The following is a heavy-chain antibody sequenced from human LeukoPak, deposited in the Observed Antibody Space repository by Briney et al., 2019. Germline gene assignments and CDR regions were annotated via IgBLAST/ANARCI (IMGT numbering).Heavy chain of an antibody. CDR1: GGSFSGYY. J-gene: IGHJ5*02. D-gene: IGHD3-22*01. CDR2: INHSGST. Sequence: SETLSLTCAVYGGSFSGYYWSWIRQPPGKGLEWIGEINHSGSTNYNPSLKSRVTISVDTSKNQFSLKLSSVTAADTAVYYCARVLARIVRSDPWGQGTLVTVSS. V-gene: IGHV4-34*01. CDR3: ARVLARIVRSDP.